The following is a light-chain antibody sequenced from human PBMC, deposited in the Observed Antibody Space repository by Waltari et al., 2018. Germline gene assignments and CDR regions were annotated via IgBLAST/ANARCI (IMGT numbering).Light chain of an antibody. J-gene: IGKJ2*01. CDR1: QSISTW. Sequence: DIQMTQSPSNMSASVGDRVTITCRASQSISTWVAWYQQKPGKAPKLLIYAASNLESGVPSRFGGSGYGTEFTLTISSLQPDDFAIYYCQQYNRYPVAFGQGTKLDIK. V-gene: IGKV1-5*03. CDR2: AAS. CDR3: QQYNRYPVA.